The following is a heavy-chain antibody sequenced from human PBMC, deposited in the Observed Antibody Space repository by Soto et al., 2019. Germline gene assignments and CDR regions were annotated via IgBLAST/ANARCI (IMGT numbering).Heavy chain of an antibody. J-gene: IGHJ4*02. V-gene: IGHV1-8*01. CDR1: GCTFTSYD. CDR3: ARAEDYSNYYGG. D-gene: IGHD4-4*01. CDR2: MNPNSGNT. Sequence: GASVKVSCKASGCTFTSYDINWVRQATGQGLEWMGWMNPNSGNTGYAQKFQGRVTMTRNTSISTAYMELSSLRSEDTAVYYCARAEDYSNYYGGWGQGTLVTVSS.